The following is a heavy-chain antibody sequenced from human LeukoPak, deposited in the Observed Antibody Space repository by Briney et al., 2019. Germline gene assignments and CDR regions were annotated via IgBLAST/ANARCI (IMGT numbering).Heavy chain of an antibody. Sequence: ASVKVSCKASGYTFTSYYMHWVRQAPGHGLEWMGWMNPNSGNTGYAQKFQGRVTMTRNTSISTAYMELSSLRSEDTAVYYCARWSVGVTTGYWGQGTLVTVSS. D-gene: IGHD3-16*01. J-gene: IGHJ4*02. CDR2: MNPNSGNT. CDR1: GYTFTSYY. V-gene: IGHV1-8*02. CDR3: ARWSVGVTTGY.